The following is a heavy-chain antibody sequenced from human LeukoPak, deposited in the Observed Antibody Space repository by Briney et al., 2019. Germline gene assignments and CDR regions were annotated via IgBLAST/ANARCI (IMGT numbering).Heavy chain of an antibody. CDR1: GGSISSGGYY. J-gene: IGHJ6*02. D-gene: IGHD3-3*01. CDR2: IYYSGST. CDR3: ARVGITIFGDRYYYYGMDV. V-gene: IGHV4-31*03. Sequence: SETLSLTCTVSGGSISSGGYYWRWIRQHPGKGLEWIGYIYYSGSTYYNPSLKSRVTISVDTSKNQFSLKLSSVTAADTAVYYCARVGITIFGDRYYYYGMDVWGQGTTVTVSS.